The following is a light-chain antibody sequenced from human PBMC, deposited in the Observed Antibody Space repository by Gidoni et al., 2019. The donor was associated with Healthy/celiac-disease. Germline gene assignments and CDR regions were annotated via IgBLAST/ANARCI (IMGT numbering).Light chain of an antibody. V-gene: IGKV3-15*01. CDR2: GAS. CDR1: QSVSSN. CDR3: QQYNNWPWT. J-gene: IGKJ1*01. Sequence: EIVMTQSPATLSVSPGERATLPCRASQSVSSNVAWYQQKPGQAPRLLIYGASTRATGIPARFSGSGSGTEITLTISSLQSEDFAVYYCQQYNNWPWTFGQGTKVEIK.